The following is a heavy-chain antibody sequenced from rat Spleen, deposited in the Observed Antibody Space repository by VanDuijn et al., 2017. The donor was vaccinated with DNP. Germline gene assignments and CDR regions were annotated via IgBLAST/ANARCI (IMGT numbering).Heavy chain of an antibody. CDR1: GFTFSNCG. Sequence: EVQLVESGGGLVQPGGSLKLSCAASGFTFSNCGMAWVRQAPTKGLEWVASINPDGGSTYYRDSVKGRFTISRDNAKSSLYLQVDSLRSEDTATYYCARQTYYDGSYPYTMDAWGQGTSVTVSS. CDR3: ARQTYYDGSYPYTMDA. J-gene: IGHJ4*01. CDR2: INPDGGST. D-gene: IGHD1-12*02. V-gene: IGHV5S13*01.